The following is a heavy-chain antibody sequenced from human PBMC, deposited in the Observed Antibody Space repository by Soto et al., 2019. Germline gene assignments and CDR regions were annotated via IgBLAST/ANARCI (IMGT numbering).Heavy chain of an antibody. J-gene: IGHJ6*02. CDR1: GGTFSSYA. CDR2: IIPIFGTA. CDR3: ASRTFRNYYYGMDV. Sequence: SVKLSCKASGGTFSSYAISWVRQAPGQGLEWMGGIIPIFGTANYAQKFQGRVTITADKSTSTAYMELSSLRSEDTAVYYCASRTFRNYYYGMDVWGQGTTVTVSS. D-gene: IGHD1-1*01. V-gene: IGHV1-69*06.